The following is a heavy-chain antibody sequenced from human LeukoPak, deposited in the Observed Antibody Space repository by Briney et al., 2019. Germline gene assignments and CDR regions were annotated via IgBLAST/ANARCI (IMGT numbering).Heavy chain of an antibody. D-gene: IGHD4-17*01. CDR2: INPNTGGT. CDR3: ARTGDYLWNYLDY. J-gene: IGHJ4*02. V-gene: IGHV1-2*02. CDR1: GYTFTGNY. Sequence: ASVKISCKASGYTFTGNYIHWVRQAPGQGLEWMGWINPNTGGTNYAQKFQGRVTMTRDTSISTAYMELSGLRSDDTAVYSCARTGDYLWNYLDYWGQGTLVTVSS.